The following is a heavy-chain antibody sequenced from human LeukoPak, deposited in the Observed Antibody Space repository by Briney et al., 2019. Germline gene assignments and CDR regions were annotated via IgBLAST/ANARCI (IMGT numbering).Heavy chain of an antibody. CDR2: IYYSGST. J-gene: IGHJ4*02. V-gene: IGHV4-59*01. CDR3: ARESDYGSAEYYFDY. Sequence: SETLSLTCTVSGGSISSYYWSWIRQPPGKGLEWIGYIYYSGSTNYNPSLKSRVTISVDTSKNQFSLKLSSVTAADTAVYYCARESDYGSAEYYFDYWGQGTPVTVSS. CDR1: GGSISSYY. D-gene: IGHD3-10*01.